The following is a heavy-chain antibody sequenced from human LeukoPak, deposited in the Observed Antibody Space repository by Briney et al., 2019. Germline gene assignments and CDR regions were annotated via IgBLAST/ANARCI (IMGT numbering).Heavy chain of an antibody. J-gene: IGHJ4*02. V-gene: IGHV3-53*01. CDR2: MYSGGNT. CDR1: GITVSSNY. D-gene: IGHD4-11*01. Sequence: GGSLRLSCAASGITVSSNYMSWVRQAPGKGLEWVSVMYSGGNTYYADSVKGQFTISRDKSKNTLYLQMNSLRAEDTAVYYCARGIGSTVFFDHWGQGTLVTVSS. CDR3: ARGIGSTVFFDH.